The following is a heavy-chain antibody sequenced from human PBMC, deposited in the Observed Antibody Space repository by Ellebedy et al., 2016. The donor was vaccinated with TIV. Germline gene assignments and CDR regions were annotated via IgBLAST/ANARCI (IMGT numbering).Heavy chain of an antibody. Sequence: GESLKISCAASGFTFNNFAMHWVRQAPGKGLEWVSLISGDGGSTYYADSVKGRFTISRDNSKNSLYLQMNSLRTEDTALYYCARDWRWLQYSAAFDIWGQGTMVTVSS. D-gene: IGHD5-24*01. CDR2: ISGDGGST. CDR1: GFTFNNFA. CDR3: ARDWRWLQYSAAFDI. V-gene: IGHV3-43*02. J-gene: IGHJ3*02.